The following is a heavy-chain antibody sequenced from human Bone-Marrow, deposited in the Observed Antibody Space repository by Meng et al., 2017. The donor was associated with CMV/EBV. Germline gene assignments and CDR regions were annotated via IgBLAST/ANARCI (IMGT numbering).Heavy chain of an antibody. CDR3: AKDGEEEDIVVVPAAIPQIVGYYYGMDV. CDR1: GFTFSSYA. J-gene: IGHJ6*02. V-gene: IGHV3-23*01. Sequence: GGYLRLSCAASGFTFSSYAMSWVRQAPGKGLEWVSAISGSGGSTYYADSVKGRFTISRDNSKNTLYLQMNSLRAEDTAVYYCAKDGEEEDIVVVPAAIPQIVGYYYGMDVWGQGTTVTVSS. CDR2: ISGSGGST. D-gene: IGHD2-2*02.